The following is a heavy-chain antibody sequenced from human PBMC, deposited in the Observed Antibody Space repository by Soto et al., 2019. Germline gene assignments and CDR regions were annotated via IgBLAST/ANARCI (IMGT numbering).Heavy chain of an antibody. CDR1: GFTVSTYG. Sequence: PGGSLRLSCAVSGFTVSTYGMHWVRQAPGKGLEWVAVISRDGGTKYYADSVKGRFTISRDNSRNTLFLEMNSLRGDDMAVYYCTGEVASGYWGQGTLVTAPQ. V-gene: IGHV3-30*03. D-gene: IGHD2-8*02. J-gene: IGHJ4*02. CDR2: ISRDGGTK. CDR3: TGEVASGY.